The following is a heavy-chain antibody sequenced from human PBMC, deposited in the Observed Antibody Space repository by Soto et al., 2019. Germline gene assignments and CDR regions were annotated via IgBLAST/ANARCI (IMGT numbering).Heavy chain of an antibody. Sequence: QVQLVESGGVVVQPGRSLRLSCAASGFTFSSYGMHWVRQAPGKGLEWVAVIWYDGSNKYYADSVKGRFTISRDNSKNTLYLQMHSLSAEDTAVYYGARDLSSSCLVPWGQGTLVTVSA. V-gene: IGHV3-33*01. CDR1: GFTFSSYG. CDR2: IWYDGSNK. J-gene: IGHJ5*02. D-gene: IGHD6-13*01. CDR3: ARDLSSSCLVP.